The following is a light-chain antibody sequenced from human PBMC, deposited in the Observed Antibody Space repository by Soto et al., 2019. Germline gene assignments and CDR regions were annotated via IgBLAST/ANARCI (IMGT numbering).Light chain of an antibody. Sequence: AIPRTHSPSPLSASVGDRVTITCRASQGIRNDLGWYQQKPGKAPKLLIYAASSLQSGVPSRFSGSGSGTDFTFTISSLQPEDIATYYSQPYDTLPLTFGGAT. CDR1: QGIRND. CDR3: QPYDTLPLT. CDR2: AAS. V-gene: IGKV1-6*01. J-gene: IGKJ4*01.